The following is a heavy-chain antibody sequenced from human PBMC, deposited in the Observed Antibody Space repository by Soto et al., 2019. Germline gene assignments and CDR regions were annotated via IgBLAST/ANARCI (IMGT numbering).Heavy chain of an antibody. CDR2: IIDSGAST. D-gene: IGHD6-19*01. J-gene: IGHJ6*02. Sequence: GGSLRLSCAASGFTFSSCAMGWVRQAPGKGLEWVSDIIDSGASTYYADSVKGRFTISRDNSKSTLYLQMNSLRAEDTALYYCARDNRLAVAGKYYYAIDVWGQGTTVTVSS. V-gene: IGHV3-23*01. CDR3: ARDNRLAVAGKYYYAIDV. CDR1: GFTFSSCA.